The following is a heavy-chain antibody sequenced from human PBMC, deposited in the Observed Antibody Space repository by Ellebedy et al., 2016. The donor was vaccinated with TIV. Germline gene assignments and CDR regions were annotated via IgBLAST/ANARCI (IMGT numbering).Heavy chain of an antibody. D-gene: IGHD6-6*01. CDR3: VSRVVAVRHFDY. J-gene: IGHJ4*02. V-gene: IGHV4-39*01. CDR2: IHYRGRT. Sequence: MPSETLSLTCTVSGGSISTGGDFRGWIRQPPGTGLEWIGSIHYRGRTDYHPSLKRRLAISVDTSKNQFSLKLSSVTAADTAIYYCVSRVVAVRHFDYWGQGTLVTVSS. CDR1: GGSISTGGDF.